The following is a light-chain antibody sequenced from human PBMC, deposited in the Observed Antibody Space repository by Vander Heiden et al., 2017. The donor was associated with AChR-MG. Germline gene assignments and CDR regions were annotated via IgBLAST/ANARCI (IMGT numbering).Light chain of an antibody. CDR1: QGISSY. J-gene: IGKJ3*01. V-gene: IGKV1-8*01. Sequence: AIRMTQSPSSFSASTGDRVTITCRASQGISSYLAWYQQKPGKAPKLLIYAASTLQSGVPSRFSGSGSGTDFTLTISCPQSEDFATYYCLQYDSYPLTFGHGTKVDIK. CDR3: LQYDSYPLT. CDR2: AAS.